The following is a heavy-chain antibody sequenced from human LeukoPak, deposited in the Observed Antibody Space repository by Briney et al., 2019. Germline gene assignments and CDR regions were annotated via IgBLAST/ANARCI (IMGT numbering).Heavy chain of an antibody. CDR3: AKAKGYCSGVSCYSTNYYYGIDV. J-gene: IGHJ6*02. CDR1: GFTFNNYG. V-gene: IGHV3-30*18. Sequence: GGSLRLSCAASGFTFNNYGMHWVRQAPGKGLEWVAVISNDGRNKNYVDSVQGRLTISRDNSKNTLYLQMNSLRTEDTAVYYCAKAKGYCSGVSCYSTNYYYGIDVWGQGTTVTVSS. CDR2: ISNDGRNK. D-gene: IGHD2-15*01.